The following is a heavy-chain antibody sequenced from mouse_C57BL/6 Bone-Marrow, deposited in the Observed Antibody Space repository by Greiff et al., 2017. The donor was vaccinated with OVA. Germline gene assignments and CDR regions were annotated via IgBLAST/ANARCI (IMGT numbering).Heavy chain of an antibody. V-gene: IGHV1-72*01. CDR1: GYTFTSYW. Sequence: QVQLQQPGAELVKPGASVKLSCKASGYTFTSYWMHWVKQRHGRGLEWIGRIDPNSGGTKYNEKFKSKATLTVDKPSSPAYMQLSSLTSEDSAVYYCARWYYGSSYTYWGQGTLVTVSA. D-gene: IGHD1-1*01. J-gene: IGHJ3*01. CDR2: IDPNSGGT. CDR3: ARWYYGSSYTY.